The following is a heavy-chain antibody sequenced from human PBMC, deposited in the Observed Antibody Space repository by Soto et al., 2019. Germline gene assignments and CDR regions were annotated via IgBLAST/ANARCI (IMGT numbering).Heavy chain of an antibody. J-gene: IGHJ4*02. CDR2: IYHSGST. CDR3: ARVKYYYDSSGYRYYFDY. Sequence: SWIRQPPGKGLEWIGYIYHSGSTYYNPSLKSRVTISVDRSKNQFSLKLSSVTAADTAVYYCARVKYYYDSSGYRYYFDYWGQGTLVTVSS. D-gene: IGHD3-22*01. V-gene: IGHV4-30-2*01.